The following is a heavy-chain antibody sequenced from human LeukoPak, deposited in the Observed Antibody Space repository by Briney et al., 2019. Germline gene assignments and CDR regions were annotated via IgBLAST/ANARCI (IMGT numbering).Heavy chain of an antibody. Sequence: SETLSLICAVSGYSMSCGYYWGWIRQPPGKGLEWIGCIYYNGSIYYNPSLKSRVTISVDTSKNQFSLTLSSATAADTTVYYCAREVVVVVAARGAFDYWGQGTLVTVSS. V-gene: IGHV4-38-2*02. CDR3: AREVVVVVAARGAFDY. D-gene: IGHD2-15*01. J-gene: IGHJ4*02. CDR2: IYYNGSI. CDR1: GYSMSCGYY.